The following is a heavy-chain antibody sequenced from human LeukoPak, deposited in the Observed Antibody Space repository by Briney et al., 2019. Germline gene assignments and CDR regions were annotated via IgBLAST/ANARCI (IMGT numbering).Heavy chain of an antibody. J-gene: IGHJ4*02. CDR1: GGSITSGGYF. V-gene: IGHV4-31*02. CDR2: ISYSGST. CDR3: ARVGSSWYNYFDY. D-gene: IGHD6-13*01. Sequence: SETLSLTCTVSGGSITSGGYFWSWIRQHPGSGLEWIGSISYSGSTYYNPSLKSRIFMSVDTSHNQFSLNVISVTAADTAVYYCARVGSSWYNYFDYWGQGTLVTVSS.